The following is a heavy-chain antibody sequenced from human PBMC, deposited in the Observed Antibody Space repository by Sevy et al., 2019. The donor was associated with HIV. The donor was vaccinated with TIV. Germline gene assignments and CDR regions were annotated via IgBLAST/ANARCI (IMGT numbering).Heavy chain of an antibody. J-gene: IGHJ4*02. CDR3: AKGRQLVSGRLRTYFDS. Sequence: GGSLRLSCAASGFTFSNYAMSWVRQAPGKGLEWVSTFSSSGLSTFIGSAGTTYYTDSVKGRFTISRDNLKNTLDLQMNSLGAEDTAVFYCAKGRQLVSGRLRTYFDSWGQGTLVTVSS. D-gene: IGHD6-13*01. CDR2: FSSSGLSTFIGSAGTT. CDR1: GFTFSNYA. V-gene: IGHV3-23*01.